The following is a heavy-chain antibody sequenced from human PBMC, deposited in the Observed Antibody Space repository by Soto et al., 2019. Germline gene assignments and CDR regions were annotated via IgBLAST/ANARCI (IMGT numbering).Heavy chain of an antibody. J-gene: IGHJ4*02. CDR2: IIPMFGTA. CDR1: GGTFSTYA. V-gene: IGHV1-69*12. Sequence: QVQLVQSGAEVKKPESSVKVSCKAPGGTFSTYAISWVRQAPGQGLEWMGGIIPMFGTANYAQRFQDRVTITADESTSTGYMGLSSLRSEDTAVYFCASGIQLWLRRINNGYSGWGQGTLVTVSS. CDR3: ASGIQLWLRRINNGYSG. D-gene: IGHD5-18*01.